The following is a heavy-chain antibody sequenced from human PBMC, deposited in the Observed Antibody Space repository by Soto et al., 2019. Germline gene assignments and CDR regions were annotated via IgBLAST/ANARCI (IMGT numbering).Heavy chain of an antibody. Sequence: SGPTLVNPTQTLTLTCTFSGFSFTTAGVAVGWIRQTPGGALEWLTLIYYNDDRRFSPSLKTRLTITGDTSKNQVVLSLTNVDPGDTATYFCAHSDGGYEIIYFDFWGQGIPVTVS. CDR3: AHSDGGYEIIYFDF. V-gene: IGHV2-5*01. J-gene: IGHJ4*02. CDR2: IYYNDDR. CDR1: GFSFTTAGVA. D-gene: IGHD5-12*01.